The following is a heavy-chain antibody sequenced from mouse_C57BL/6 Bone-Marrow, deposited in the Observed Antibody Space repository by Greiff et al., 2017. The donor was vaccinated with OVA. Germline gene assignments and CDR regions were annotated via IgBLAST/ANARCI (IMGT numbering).Heavy chain of an antibody. D-gene: IGHD4-1*01. V-gene: IGHV1-81*01. J-gene: IGHJ2*01. CDR2: IYPKSGNT. Sequence: QVQLQQSGAELARPGASVKLSCKASGYTFTSYGISWVKQRTGQGLEWIGVIYPKSGNTNYNEKFKGKATLTVDKSSSTAYMELRSLTSEDSAVYCCASASWDLKDYFDYWGQGTTLTVSS. CDR1: GYTFTSYG. CDR3: ASASWDLKDYFDY.